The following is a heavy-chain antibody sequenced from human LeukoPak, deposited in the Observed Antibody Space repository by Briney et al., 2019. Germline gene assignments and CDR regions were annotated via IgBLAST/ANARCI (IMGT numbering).Heavy chain of an antibody. Sequence: GGSLRLSCAASGFTFSAYWMSWVRQAPGKGLEWVANIKQDGSEKYYVDSVKGRFTISRDNAKNSLYLQMSSLRAEDTAVYYCARLKSEWQGDYFDYWGQGTLVTVSS. V-gene: IGHV3-7*01. CDR1: GFTFSAYW. CDR2: IKQDGSEK. J-gene: IGHJ4*02. D-gene: IGHD3-3*01. CDR3: ARLKSEWQGDYFDY.